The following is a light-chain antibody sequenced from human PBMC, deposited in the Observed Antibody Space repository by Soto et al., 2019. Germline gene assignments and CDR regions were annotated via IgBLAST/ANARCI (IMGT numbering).Light chain of an antibody. Sequence: HSVLTQPASVSGSPGQSITISCTGTSSDVGGYNYVSWYQQHPGKAPKLMIYEVSNRPSGVSNRFSGSKSGNTASLTISGLQAEDEADYYCSSYTSSSTLVVFGGGTKDTVL. V-gene: IGLV2-14*01. J-gene: IGLJ2*01. CDR1: SSDVGGYNY. CDR3: SSYTSSSTLVV. CDR2: EVS.